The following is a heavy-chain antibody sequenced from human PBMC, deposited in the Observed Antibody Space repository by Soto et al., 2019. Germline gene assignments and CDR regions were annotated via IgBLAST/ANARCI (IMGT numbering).Heavy chain of an antibody. D-gene: IGHD5-12*01. J-gene: IGHJ4*02. V-gene: IGHV4-59*01. Sequence: SETLSLTCTVSGGSISYYYWGWIRQPPGKGLEWIGSIYYSGNTHYNPSLKSRVTISVDTSMNQFSLNLDSVTAVDSAVYYCVRGGYVHAFDYWGQRALVTVSS. CDR3: VRGGYVHAFDY. CDR1: GGSISYYY. CDR2: IYYSGNT.